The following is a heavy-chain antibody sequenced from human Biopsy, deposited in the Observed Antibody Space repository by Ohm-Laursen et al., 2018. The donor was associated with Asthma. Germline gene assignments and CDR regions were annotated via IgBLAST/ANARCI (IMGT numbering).Heavy chain of an antibody. CDR1: GYTFIGSH. D-gene: IGHD6-13*01. Sequence: SVKVSCKASGYTFIGSHIHWVRQAPGQGLEWLGRINPNSGGTNFAQKFQGRVTMTRDTSVSTAYMELSRLRSDDTAVYYCARGQKSAGDRWFDPWGQGTLVTVSS. V-gene: IGHV1-2*06. J-gene: IGHJ5*02. CDR2: INPNSGGT. CDR3: ARGQKSAGDRWFDP.